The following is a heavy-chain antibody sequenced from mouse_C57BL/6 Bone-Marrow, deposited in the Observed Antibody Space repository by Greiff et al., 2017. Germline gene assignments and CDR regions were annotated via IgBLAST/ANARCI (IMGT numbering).Heavy chain of an antibody. D-gene: IGHD1-1*01. CDR3: ARDRGGSRYFDV. V-gene: IGHV5-16*01. J-gene: IGHJ1*03. CDR1: GFTFSDYY. Sequence: EVKLVESEGGLVQPGSSMKLSCTASGFTFSDYYMAWVRQVPEKGLEWVANINYDGSSTYYLDSLKSRFFISRDNAKNILYLQMSSLKSEDTATYYCARDRGGSRYFDVWGTGTTVTVSS. CDR2: INYDGSST.